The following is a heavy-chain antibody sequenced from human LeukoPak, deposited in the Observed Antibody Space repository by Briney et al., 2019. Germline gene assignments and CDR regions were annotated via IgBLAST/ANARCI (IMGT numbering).Heavy chain of an antibody. D-gene: IGHD4-17*01. CDR2: IYRGVNT. CDR1: GYSVRSGYY. CDR3: ARYRNPKVTTADYFDY. V-gene: IGHV4-38-2*01. J-gene: IGHJ4*02. Sequence: PSETLSLTCVVSGYSVRSGYYWGWIRQPPERGLEWIATIYRGVNTYYNPSLTSRATVSVDMSENQISLKLNSVTAADTAVYYCARYRNPKVTTADYFDYWGQGALVTVSS.